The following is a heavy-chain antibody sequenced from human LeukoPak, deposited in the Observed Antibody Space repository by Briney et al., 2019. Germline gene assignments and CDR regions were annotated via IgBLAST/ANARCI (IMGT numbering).Heavy chain of an antibody. Sequence: ASVPVTFRSSVYTFTGYHMHGVRQAPGQGLEWMGWINPNSGGTNYAQKFQGRVTMTRDTSISTAYMELSRLRSDDTAVYYCARGGPPTGTPDNWGQGTLVTVSS. J-gene: IGHJ4*02. D-gene: IGHD1-1*01. CDR3: ARGGPPTGTPDN. CDR2: INPNSGGT. CDR1: VYTFTGYH. V-gene: IGHV1-2*02.